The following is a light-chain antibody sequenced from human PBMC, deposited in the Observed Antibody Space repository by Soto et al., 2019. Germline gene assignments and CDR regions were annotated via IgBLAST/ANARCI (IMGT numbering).Light chain of an antibody. Sequence: EIVLTQSPGTLSLSPGERATLSCRASQSVSSSYLAWYQQKPGQAPRLLIYGASSRATGIPDRFSGSGSGTDFTLTVSRLDPEDFAVYYCQQYETSPATFGQGTRLEIK. V-gene: IGKV3-20*01. CDR2: GAS. CDR1: QSVSSSY. J-gene: IGKJ5*01. CDR3: QQYETSPAT.